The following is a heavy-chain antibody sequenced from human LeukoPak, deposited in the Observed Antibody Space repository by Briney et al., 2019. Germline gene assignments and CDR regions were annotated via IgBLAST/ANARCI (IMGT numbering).Heavy chain of an antibody. D-gene: IGHD3-16*01. CDR1: GFTFSSYA. CDR2: ISYDGSNK. Sequence: PGRSLRLSCAASGFTFSSYAMHWVRQAPGKGLEWVAVISYDGSNKYYADSVKGRFPISRDNSKTTLYLQMNSLRAEDTAVYYCARARPYDYVWGSYSYWGQGTLVTVSS. V-gene: IGHV3-30-3*01. J-gene: IGHJ4*02. CDR3: ARARPYDYVWGSYSY.